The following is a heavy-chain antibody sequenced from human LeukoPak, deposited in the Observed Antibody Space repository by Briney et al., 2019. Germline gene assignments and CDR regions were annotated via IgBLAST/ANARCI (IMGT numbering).Heavy chain of an antibody. D-gene: IGHD6-19*01. CDR2: ISGSGGST. V-gene: IGHV3-23*01. J-gene: IGHJ4*02. Sequence: GSLRLPCAASGFTFSSYAMSWVRQAPGKGLEWVSAISGSGGSTYYADSVKGRFTISRDNSKNTLYLQMNSLRAEDTAVYYCAKESFIAVAGTGDYWGQGTLVTVSS. CDR1: GFTFSSYA. CDR3: AKESFIAVAGTGDY.